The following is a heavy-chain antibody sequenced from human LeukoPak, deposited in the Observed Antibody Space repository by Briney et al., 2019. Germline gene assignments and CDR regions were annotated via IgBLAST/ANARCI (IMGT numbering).Heavy chain of an antibody. CDR2: ISAYNGNT. Sequence: ASVKVSCKASGYTFTSYGISWVRQAPGQGLEWMGWISAYNGNTNYAQKLQGRVTMTTDTSTSTAYMELRSLRSEDTAVYYCAREFAAAGTIAFDIWGQGTMVTVSS. CDR3: AREFAAAGTIAFDI. V-gene: IGHV1-18*01. J-gene: IGHJ3*02. D-gene: IGHD6-13*01. CDR1: GYTFTSYG.